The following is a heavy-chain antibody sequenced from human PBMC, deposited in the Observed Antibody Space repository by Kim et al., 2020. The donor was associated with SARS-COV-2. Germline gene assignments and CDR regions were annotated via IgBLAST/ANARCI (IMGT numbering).Heavy chain of an antibody. J-gene: IGHJ3*02. D-gene: IGHD6-19*01. V-gene: IGHV3-48*04. Sequence: GGSLRLSCAASGFTFSSYSMNWVRQAPGKGLEWVSYISSSSSTIYYADSVKGRFTISRDNAKNSLYLQMNSLRAEDTAVYYCARDRWTITQGYSSGWTPIDAFDIWGQGTMVTVSS. CDR1: GFTFSSYS. CDR2: ISSSSSTI. CDR3: ARDRWTITQGYSSGWTPIDAFDI.